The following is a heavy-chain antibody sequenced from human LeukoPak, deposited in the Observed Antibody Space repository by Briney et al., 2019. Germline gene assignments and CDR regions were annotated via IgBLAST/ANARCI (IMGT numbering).Heavy chain of an antibody. Sequence: GGSLRLSCAASGFTFSSYAMSWVRQAPGKGLEWVSAISGSGGSTYYADSVKGRFTISRDNSKNTLYLQMNSLRAEDTAVYYCAKVPTPLRLGELSYDLDYWGQGTLVTVSS. CDR1: GFTFSSYA. CDR2: ISGSGGST. V-gene: IGHV3-23*01. J-gene: IGHJ4*02. D-gene: IGHD3-16*02. CDR3: AKVPTPLRLGELSYDLDY.